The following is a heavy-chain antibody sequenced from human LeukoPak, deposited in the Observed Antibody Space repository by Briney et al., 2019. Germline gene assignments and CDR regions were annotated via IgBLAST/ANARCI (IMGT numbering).Heavy chain of an antibody. D-gene: IGHD3-9*01. CDR3: ARGVGLTGYYNVKYYYMDV. CDR1: GGSFSGYY. Sequence: SETLSLTCAVYGGSFSGYYWSWIRQPPGKGLEWIGEINHSVRTDYNPSLKSRVTISVDPSKNQFSLRPSSVTAADTAVYYCARGVGLTGYYNVKYYYMDVWSKGTTVTVSS. V-gene: IGHV4-34*01. CDR2: INHSVRT. J-gene: IGHJ6*03.